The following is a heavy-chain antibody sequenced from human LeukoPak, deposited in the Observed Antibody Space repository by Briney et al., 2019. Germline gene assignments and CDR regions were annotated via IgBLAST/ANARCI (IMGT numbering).Heavy chain of an antibody. CDR1: GFTFSSYG. Sequence: PGGSLRLSCAASGFTFSSYGMHWVRQAPGKGLEWVAVIWYDGSNKYYVDSVKGRFTISRDNAKKSLYLQMNSLRAEDTAVYYCARDGYEGRDYWGRGTLVTVSS. V-gene: IGHV3-33*01. D-gene: IGHD5-18*01. J-gene: IGHJ4*02. CDR3: ARDGYEGRDY. CDR2: IWYDGSNK.